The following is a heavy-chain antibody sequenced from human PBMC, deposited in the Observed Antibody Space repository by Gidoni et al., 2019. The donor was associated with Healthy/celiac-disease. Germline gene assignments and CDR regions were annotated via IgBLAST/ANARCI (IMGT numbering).Heavy chain of an antibody. Sequence: QVQLVQSGAEVKKPGSSVKVSCKASGGTFSSYAISWVRQAPGQGLEWMGGIIPIFGTANYAQKFQGRVTITADESTSTAYMELSSLRSEDTAVYYCARQLLGYDSSGYSAFDYWGQGTLVTVSS. V-gene: IGHV1-69*01. CDR1: GGTFSSYA. CDR3: ARQLLGYDSSGYSAFDY. CDR2: IIPIFGTA. D-gene: IGHD3-22*01. J-gene: IGHJ4*02.